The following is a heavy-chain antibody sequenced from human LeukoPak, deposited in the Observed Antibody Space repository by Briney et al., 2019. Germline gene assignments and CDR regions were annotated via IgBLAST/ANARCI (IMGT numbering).Heavy chain of an antibody. V-gene: IGHV4-34*01. Sequence: SETLSLTCAVYGGSFSGYYWSWIRQPPGKGLEWIGEINHSGSTNYNPSLKSRVTISVDTSKNQFSLKLSSVTAADTAVYYCARLDNSGYYHIDYWGQGTLVSVSS. CDR1: GGSFSGYY. J-gene: IGHJ4*02. CDR2: INHSGST. CDR3: ARLDNSGYYHIDY. D-gene: IGHD3-22*01.